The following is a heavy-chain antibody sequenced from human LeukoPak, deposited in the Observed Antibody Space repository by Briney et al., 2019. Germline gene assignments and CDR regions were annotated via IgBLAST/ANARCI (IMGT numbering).Heavy chain of an antibody. CDR2: IKQDGSEK. J-gene: IGHJ4*02. D-gene: IGHD6-19*01. CDR3: AREVTWLVPPTLDY. CDR1: GFTFSSYW. V-gene: IGHV3-7*01. Sequence: PGGSLRLSCAASGFTFSSYWMSWVRQAPGKGLEWVANIKQDGSEKYYVDSVKGRFTISRDNAKNSLYLQMNSLRAEDTAVYYCAREVTWLVPPTLDYWGQGTLVTVSS.